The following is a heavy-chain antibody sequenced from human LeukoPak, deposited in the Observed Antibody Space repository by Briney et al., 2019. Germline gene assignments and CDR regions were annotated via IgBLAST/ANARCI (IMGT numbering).Heavy chain of an antibody. CDR1: AGSISSSSYY. CDR2: IYYSGST. D-gene: IGHD6-19*01. V-gene: IGHV4-39*01. J-gene: IGHJ2*01. Sequence: SETLSLTCTVSAGSISSSSYYWGWLRQPPGTGLEWFGSIYYSGSTYYNPSLKSRVTISVDTSKNQFSRKLSSVTAAETAVYYCARHEGWWYFDLWGRGTLVTVSS. CDR3: ARHEGWWYFDL.